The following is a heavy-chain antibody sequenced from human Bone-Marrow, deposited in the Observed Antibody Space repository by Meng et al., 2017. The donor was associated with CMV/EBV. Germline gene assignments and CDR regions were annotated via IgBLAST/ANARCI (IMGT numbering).Heavy chain of an antibody. Sequence: GESLKISCAASGFTFNSYWMSWVRQAPGKGLEWVANIKQDGSEKYYVDSVKGRFTISRDNAKNSLYLQMNSLRAEDTAVYYCARDPLRFLEWLDAFDIWGQGTMVTVSS. V-gene: IGHV3-7*01. CDR2: IKQDGSEK. D-gene: IGHD3-3*01. CDR1: GFTFNSYW. J-gene: IGHJ3*02. CDR3: ARDPLRFLEWLDAFDI.